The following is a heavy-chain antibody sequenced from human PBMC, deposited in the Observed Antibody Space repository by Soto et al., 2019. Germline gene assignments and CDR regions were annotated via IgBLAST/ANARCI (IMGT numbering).Heavy chain of an antibody. D-gene: IGHD3-3*01. CDR1: GFSLRHPRMG. CDR3: ARTTVFPVFGVDTPSFDS. V-gene: IGHV2-26*01. Sequence: QVTLKESGPVLVKPTETLTLTCTVSGFSLRHPRMGVSWIRQPPGKALEWLAHIFSNDVISYSTSLKSRLTISKDTSKGQVIFTMTNMDPVDTGTYFCARTTVFPVFGVDTPSFDSWGQGTLVTVSS. CDR2: IFSNDVI. J-gene: IGHJ4*02.